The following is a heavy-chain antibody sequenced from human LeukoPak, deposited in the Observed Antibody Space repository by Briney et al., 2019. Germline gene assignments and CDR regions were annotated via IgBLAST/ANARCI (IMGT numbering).Heavy chain of an antibody. CDR3: AKDRYYYDSSGYKGHAFDI. Sequence: PGGSLRLSCAASGFTFSSYAMSWVRQAPGKGLEWVSAISGSGGSTNYADSVKGRFTISRDNSKNTLYLQMNSLRAEDTAVYYCAKDRYYYDSSGYKGHAFDIWGQGTMVTVSS. J-gene: IGHJ3*02. CDR2: ISGSGGST. CDR1: GFTFSSYA. D-gene: IGHD3-22*01. V-gene: IGHV3-23*01.